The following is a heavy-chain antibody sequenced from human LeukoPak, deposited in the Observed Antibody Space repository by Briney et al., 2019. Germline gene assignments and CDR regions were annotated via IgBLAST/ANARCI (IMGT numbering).Heavy chain of an antibody. V-gene: IGHV3-7*03. Sequence: GGSLRLSCETSGFTFRTYAMNWVRQAPGKGLEWVASIKQDGSEKYYVDFVKGRFTVSRDNAKKSLYLQMNNLRAEDTAIYYCARDKSAGADTGSSFYYWGQGVLVTVSS. CDR2: IKQDGSEK. D-gene: IGHD3-10*01. CDR3: ARDKSAGADTGSSFYY. CDR1: GFTFRTYA. J-gene: IGHJ4*02.